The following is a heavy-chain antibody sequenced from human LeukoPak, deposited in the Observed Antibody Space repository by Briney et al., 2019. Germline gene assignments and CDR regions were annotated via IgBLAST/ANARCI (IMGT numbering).Heavy chain of an antibody. J-gene: IGHJ6*04. Sequence: SSQTLSLTCAVSGGSISSGGYSWSWIRQPPGKGLEWIGYIYHSGSTYYNPSLKSRVTISVDRSKNQFSLKLSSVTAADTAVYYCARAVGLLWFGGLLNYGMDVWGKGTTVTVSS. V-gene: IGHV4-30-2*01. CDR1: GGSISSGGYS. CDR2: IYHSGST. D-gene: IGHD3-10*01. CDR3: ARAVGLLWFGGLLNYGMDV.